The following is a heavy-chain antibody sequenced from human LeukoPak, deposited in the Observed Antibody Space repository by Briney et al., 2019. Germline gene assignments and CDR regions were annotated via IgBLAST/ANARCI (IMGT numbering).Heavy chain of an antibody. CDR3: ARFTYYYDSSGIIVAGVGFDP. CDR2: INHSGST. V-gene: IGHV4-34*01. D-gene: IGHD3-22*01. Sequence: PGGSLRLSCAASGFTFSSYWMSWIRQPPGKGLEWIGEINHSGSTNYNPSLKSRVTISVDTSKNQFSLKLSSVTAADTAVYYCARFTYYYDSSGIIVAGVGFDPWGQGTLVTVSS. J-gene: IGHJ5*02. CDR1: GFTFSSYW.